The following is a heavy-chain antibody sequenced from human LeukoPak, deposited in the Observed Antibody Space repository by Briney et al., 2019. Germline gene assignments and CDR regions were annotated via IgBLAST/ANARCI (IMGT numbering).Heavy chain of an antibody. J-gene: IGHJ4*02. Sequence: PGGSLRLSCEASGFTFSSYPMSWVRQAPGKGLEWVAVISYDGSNKYYADSVKGRFTISRDNSKNTLYLQMNSLRSEDTAVYYCARDKYYFDYWGQGTLATVSS. V-gene: IGHV3-30-3*01. CDR1: GFTFSSYP. CDR3: ARDKYYFDY. CDR2: ISYDGSNK.